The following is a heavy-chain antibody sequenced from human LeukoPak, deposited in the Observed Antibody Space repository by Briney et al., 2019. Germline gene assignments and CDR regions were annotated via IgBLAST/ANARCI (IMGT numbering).Heavy chain of an antibody. CDR3: GRGRSTVVTDAFDI. Sequence: ASVKVSCKASGYTFTSYDINWVRQATGQGLEWMGIINPSGGSTSYAQKFQGRVTMTRDTSTSIVYMELSSLRSEDTAVYYCGRGRSTVVTDAFDIWGQGTMVTVSS. D-gene: IGHD4-23*01. CDR2: INPSGGST. V-gene: IGHV1-46*01. CDR1: GYTFTSYD. J-gene: IGHJ3*02.